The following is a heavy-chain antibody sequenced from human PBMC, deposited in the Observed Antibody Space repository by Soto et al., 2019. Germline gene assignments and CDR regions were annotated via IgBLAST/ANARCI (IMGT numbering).Heavy chain of an antibody. V-gene: IGHV1-18*01. CDR2: ISAYNGNT. CDR3: ARDSAIVGAAHFDY. J-gene: IGHJ4*02. CDR1: GGTFSGYA. D-gene: IGHD1-26*01. Sequence: ASVKVSCKASGGTFSGYAISWVRQAPGQGLEWMGWISAYNGNTNYAQKLQGRVTMTTDTSTSTAYMELRSLRSDDTAVYYCARDSAIVGAAHFDYWGQGTLVTVS.